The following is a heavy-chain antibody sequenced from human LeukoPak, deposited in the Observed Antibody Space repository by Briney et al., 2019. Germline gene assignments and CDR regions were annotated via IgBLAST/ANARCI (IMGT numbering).Heavy chain of an antibody. J-gene: IGHJ6*02. CDR2: IYYTGSV. CDR3: ARDHSYYFGSQTSTLDV. CDR1: GASISAGGFY. D-gene: IGHD3-10*01. V-gene: IGHV4-31*03. Sequence: SETLSLTCTISGASISAGGFYWTWIRQPPGEGLEWIGYIYYTGSVDYNASLKSRLTISLDTSKNRFSLKLNSVTAADTAVYYCARDHSYYFGSQTSTLDVWGQGTAVTVSS.